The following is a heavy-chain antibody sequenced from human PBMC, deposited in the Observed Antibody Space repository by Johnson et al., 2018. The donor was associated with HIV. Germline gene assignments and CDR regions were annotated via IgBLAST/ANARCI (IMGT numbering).Heavy chain of an antibody. D-gene: IGHD1-26*01. V-gene: IGHV3-15*01. J-gene: IGHJ3*02. CDR2: IKSQTDGGTK. Sequence: VQLVESGGGVVQPGRSLRLSCAASGFTFSSYGMHWVRQAPGKGLEWVGRIKSQTDGGTKDYAAPVQGSFTISRDDSKNTLYLQMNSLKTEDTAVYSCTTDWGSYHEYAFDIWGQGTMVTVSS. CDR3: TTDWGSYHEYAFDI. CDR1: GFTFSSYG.